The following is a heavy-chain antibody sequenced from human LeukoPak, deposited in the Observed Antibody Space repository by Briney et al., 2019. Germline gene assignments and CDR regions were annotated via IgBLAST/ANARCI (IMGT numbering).Heavy chain of an antibody. CDR1: GFSLSTSGVG. Sequence: SGPTLVKPTQTLTLTCTFSGFSLSTSGVGVGWIRQPPGKALEWLALIYWDDDKRYSPSLKSRVTISKDTSKNQVVLTMTNMDPVDTATYYCAHRDSSWYLFDYWGQGTLVTVSS. V-gene: IGHV2-5*02. J-gene: IGHJ4*02. D-gene: IGHD6-13*01. CDR2: IYWDDDK. CDR3: AHRDSSWYLFDY.